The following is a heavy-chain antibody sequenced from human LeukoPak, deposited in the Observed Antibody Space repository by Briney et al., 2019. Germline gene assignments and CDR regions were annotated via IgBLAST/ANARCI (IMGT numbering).Heavy chain of an antibody. Sequence: PGGSLRLSCAASGFTFSSYTMNWDRQAPGKGLEWVSFISTTGSTIHYGDSVRGRFTISRDNAKNSLSLQMNSLRDEDTAVYYCARGCIGGSCWSRNWFDPWGQGTLVTVSS. CDR3: ARGCIGGSCWSRNWFDP. CDR1: GFTFSSYT. V-gene: IGHV3-48*02. D-gene: IGHD2-15*01. CDR2: ISTTGSTI. J-gene: IGHJ5*02.